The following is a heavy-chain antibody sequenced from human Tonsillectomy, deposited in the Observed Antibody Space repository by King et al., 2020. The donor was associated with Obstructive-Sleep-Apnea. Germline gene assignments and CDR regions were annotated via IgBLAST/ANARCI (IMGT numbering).Heavy chain of an antibody. D-gene: IGHD6-19*01. CDR1: GGSISSGDYY. Sequence: VQLQESGPGRVKPSQTLSLTCTVSGGSISSGDYYWNWIRQPPGKGLEWIGYIYYSGSTNYNPSLKSRVTISVDTSKNQLSLKLSSVTAADTAVYFCARDSGWYQGGLDYWGQGTLVTVSS. CDR2: IYYSGST. J-gene: IGHJ4*02. CDR3: ARDSGWYQGGLDY. V-gene: IGHV4-30-4*01.